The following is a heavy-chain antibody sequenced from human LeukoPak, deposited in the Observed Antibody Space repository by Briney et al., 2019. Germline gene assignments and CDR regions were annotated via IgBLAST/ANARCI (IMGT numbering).Heavy chain of an antibody. V-gene: IGHV4-39*02. D-gene: IGHD1-26*01. J-gene: IGHJ4*02. CDR3: ARPEGATPL. CDR2: IYYSGST. Sequence: SETLSLTCTVSGGSISSSIYYWGWIRQPPGKGLEWIGSIYYSGSTYYNPSLKSRVTISVDTSKNHFSLKLSSVTAADTAVYYCARPEGATPLWGQGTLVTVSS. CDR1: GGSISSSIYY.